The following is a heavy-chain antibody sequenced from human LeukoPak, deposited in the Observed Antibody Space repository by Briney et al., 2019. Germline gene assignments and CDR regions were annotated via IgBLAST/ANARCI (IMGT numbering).Heavy chain of an antibody. J-gene: IGHJ5*02. V-gene: IGHV3-30-3*01. CDR2: ISSDGNHK. CDR1: GFTFSTYA. Sequence: PGGSLRLSCAASGFTFSTYAMHWVRQAPDKGLEWVAGISSDGNHKHFADSARGRFTISRDNSKNTLFLHMNSLSPDHTAGYNCARDLLPPPGVSCFDPWGQGTLVSVSS. D-gene: IGHD3-10*01. CDR3: ARDLLPPPGVSCFDP.